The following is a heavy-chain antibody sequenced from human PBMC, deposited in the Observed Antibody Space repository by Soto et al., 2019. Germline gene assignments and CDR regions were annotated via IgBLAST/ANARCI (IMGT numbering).Heavy chain of an antibody. CDR2: INSDASHT. D-gene: IGHD2-2*01. CDR1: GFTFSTYW. J-gene: IGHJ5*02. CDR3: VRDGDCISTRWYGNWFDP. Sequence: EVQLVESGGGLVQPGGSLRLSCAASGFTFSTYWMHWILQVPGKGLEWVSRINSDASHTYYEDSVKGRFTISRDNAKNNLQMAMNRLRADDTAVYYGVRDGDCISTRWYGNWFDPWGQGTLVTVSS. V-gene: IGHV3-74*01.